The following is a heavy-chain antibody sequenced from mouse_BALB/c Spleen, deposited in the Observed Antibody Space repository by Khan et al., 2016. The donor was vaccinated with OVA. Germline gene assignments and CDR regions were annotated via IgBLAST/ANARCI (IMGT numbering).Heavy chain of an antibody. CDR2: IYPSDSYT. J-gene: IGHJ4*01. Sequence: QVQLQQSGAELVRPGASVKLSCKASGYTFTNYWINWVKQRPGQGLEWIGNIYPSDSYTNYNQNFKDKATLTVDKSSSTAYMQLSSPTSEDSAVDYCSREVRLHYYAMDYWGQGTSVTVSS. CDR3: SREVRLHYYAMDY. CDR1: GYTFTNYW. V-gene: IGHV1-69*02.